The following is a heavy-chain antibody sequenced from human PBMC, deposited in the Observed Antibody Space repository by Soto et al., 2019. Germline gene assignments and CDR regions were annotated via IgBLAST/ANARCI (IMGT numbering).Heavy chain of an antibody. CDR3: ARDGYYDFWSGYYAFDI. Sequence: ASVKVSCKASGYTFTSYGISWVRQAPGQGLEWMGWISAYNGNTNYAQKLQGRVTMTTDTSTSTAYMELSSLRSDDTAVYYCARDGYYDFWSGYYAFDIWGQGTMVTVSS. V-gene: IGHV1-18*01. J-gene: IGHJ3*02. D-gene: IGHD3-3*01. CDR2: ISAYNGNT. CDR1: GYTFTSYG.